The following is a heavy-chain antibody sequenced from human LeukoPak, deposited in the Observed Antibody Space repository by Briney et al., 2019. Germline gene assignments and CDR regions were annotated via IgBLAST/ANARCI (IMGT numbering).Heavy chain of an antibody. CDR2: ISGSGGST. CDR1: GFTFSSYA. Sequence: GGSLRLSCAASGFTFSSYAMSWVRQAPGKGLEWVSAISGSGGSTYYADSAKGRFTISRDNSKNTLYLQMNSLRAEDTAVYYCAKGVRYFDWLFPTYYFDYWGQGTLVTVSS. V-gene: IGHV3-23*01. J-gene: IGHJ4*02. CDR3: AKGVRYFDWLFPTYYFDY. D-gene: IGHD3-9*01.